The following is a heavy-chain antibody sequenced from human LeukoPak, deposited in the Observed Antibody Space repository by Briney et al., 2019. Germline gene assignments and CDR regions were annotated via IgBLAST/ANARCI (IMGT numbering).Heavy chain of an antibody. J-gene: IGHJ4*02. CDR2: INAGNGNT. CDR3: ARVCSSTSCHDPPHHFDY. V-gene: IGHV1-3*01. CDR1: GYTFTSYA. D-gene: IGHD2-2*01. Sequence: ASVKVSCKASGYTFTSYAMHWVRQAPGQRLEWMGWINAGNGNTKYSQKFQGRVTITRDTSASTAYMELSSLRSEDTAVYYCARVCSSTSCHDPPHHFDYWGQGTLVTVSS.